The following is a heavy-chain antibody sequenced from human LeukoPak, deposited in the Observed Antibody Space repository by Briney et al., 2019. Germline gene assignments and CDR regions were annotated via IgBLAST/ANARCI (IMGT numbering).Heavy chain of an antibody. CDR3: ARAYSSGWYGSTDY. J-gene: IGHJ4*02. CDR1: GYTFIDYY. Sequence: GASVKVSCKASGYTFIDYYMHWVRQAPGQGLEWMGWIDPKSGGTSYAQKFLDRVAMIRDTSISTAYMELTRLRSDDTAVYYCARAYSSGWYGSTDYWGQGTLVTVSS. V-gene: IGHV1-2*02. D-gene: IGHD6-19*01. CDR2: IDPKSGGT.